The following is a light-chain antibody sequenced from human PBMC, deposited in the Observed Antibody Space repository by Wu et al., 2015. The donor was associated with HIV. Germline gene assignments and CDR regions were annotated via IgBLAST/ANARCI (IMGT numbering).Light chain of an antibody. CDR2: GAS. CDR3: QQYNNWPLYS. V-gene: IGKV3-15*01. Sequence: EMVLTQSPATLSVSPGERATLSCRASQSVSSNLAWYQQKPGQPPSLLIYGASARATGVPARFSGSGSGTEFALTIDSLQSEDFAVYYCQQYNNWPLYSFGQGTKLEIK. J-gene: IGKJ2*03. CDR1: QSVSSN.